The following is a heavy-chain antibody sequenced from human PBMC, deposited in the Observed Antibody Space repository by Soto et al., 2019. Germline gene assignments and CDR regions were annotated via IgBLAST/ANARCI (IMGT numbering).Heavy chain of an antibody. CDR2: MYYSGST. CDR3: ARVPTNWGSDYFDS. Sequence: QVQLQESGPGLVKPSETLSLTCTVSDGSISSYYWSWIRQPPGKGLEWIGYMYYSGSTNYNPSLKSRVTISIDTSKNQISLKLSSVTAAYTAVHYCARVPTNWGSDYFDSWGQGTLVTVSS. D-gene: IGHD7-27*01. J-gene: IGHJ4*02. CDR1: DGSISSYY. V-gene: IGHV4-59*01.